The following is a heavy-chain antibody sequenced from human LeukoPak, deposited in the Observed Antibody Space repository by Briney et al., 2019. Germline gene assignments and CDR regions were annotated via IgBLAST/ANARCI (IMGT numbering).Heavy chain of an antibody. CDR2: ISYDGSNK. CDR3: ARGLGYCSGGSCSIPFLDY. Sequence: GGSLRLSCAASGFTFSSYAMHWVRQAPGKGLEWVAVISYDGSNKYYADSVKGRFTISRDNSKSTLHLQMNSLRAEDTAVYYCARGLGYCSGGSCSIPFLDYWGQGTLVTVSS. J-gene: IGHJ4*02. D-gene: IGHD2-15*01. CDR1: GFTFSSYA. V-gene: IGHV3-30-3*01.